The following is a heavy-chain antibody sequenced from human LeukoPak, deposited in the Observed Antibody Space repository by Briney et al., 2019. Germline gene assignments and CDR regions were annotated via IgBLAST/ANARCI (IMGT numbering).Heavy chain of an antibody. V-gene: IGHV3-21*04. CDR3: AKIGAYDSSGYYL. D-gene: IGHD3-22*01. CDR1: GFTFSSYS. CDR2: ISSSSSYI. J-gene: IGHJ4*02. Sequence: PGGSLRLSCAASGFTFSSYSMNWVRQAPGKGLEWVSSISSSSSYIYYADSVKGRFTVSRDNAKNSVYLEMNSLRAEDTAVYYCAKIGAYDSSGYYLWGQGTLVTVSS.